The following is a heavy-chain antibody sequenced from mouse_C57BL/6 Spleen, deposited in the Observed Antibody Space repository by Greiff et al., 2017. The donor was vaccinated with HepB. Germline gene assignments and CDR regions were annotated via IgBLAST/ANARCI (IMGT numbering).Heavy chain of an antibody. V-gene: IGHV3-1*01. CDR3: ARELRGYAMDY. J-gene: IGHJ4*01. CDR2: ISYSGST. CDR1: GYSITSGYD. D-gene: IGHD1-1*01. Sequence: EVQLQQSGPGMVKPSQSLSLTCTVTGYSITSGYDWHWIRHFPGNKLEWMGYISYSGSTNYNPSLKSRISITHDTSKNHFFLKLNSVTTEDTATYYCARELRGYAMDYWGQGTSVTVSS.